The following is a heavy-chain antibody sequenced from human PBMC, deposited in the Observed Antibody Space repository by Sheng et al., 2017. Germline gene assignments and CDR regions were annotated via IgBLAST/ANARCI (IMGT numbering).Heavy chain of an antibody. V-gene: IGHV4-38-2*01. J-gene: IGHJ4*02. CDR3: ARGEVDYGDTNFDY. CDR2: IYHSGST. Sequence: QVQLQESGPGLVKPSETLSLTCAVSGYSISSGYYWGWIRQPPGKGLEWIGSIYHSGSTYYNPSLKSRVTISVDTSKNQFSLKLSSVTAADTAMYYCARGEVDYGDTNFDYWGQGTRRSPSPQ. D-gene: IGHD4-17*01. CDR1: GYSISSGYY.